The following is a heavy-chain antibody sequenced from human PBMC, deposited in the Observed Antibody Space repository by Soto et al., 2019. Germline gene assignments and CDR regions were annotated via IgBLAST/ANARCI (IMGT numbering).Heavy chain of an antibody. Sequence: SLRLSCAASGFTFSSYSMNWVRQGPGKGREWVSYISRSSSTIYYADSVKGRFTISRDNAKNSLYLQMNSLRDEDTAVYYCARDKGFYVGNSLDYCGQGTRVTVSS. CDR1: GFTFSSYS. CDR2: ISRSSSTI. J-gene: IGHJ4*02. V-gene: IGHV3-48*02. CDR3: ARDKGFYVGNSLDY. D-gene: IGHD3-16*01.